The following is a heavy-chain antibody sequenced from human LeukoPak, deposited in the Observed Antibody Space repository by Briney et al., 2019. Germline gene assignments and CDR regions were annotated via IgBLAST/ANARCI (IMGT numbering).Heavy chain of an antibody. CDR3: ARIHSITMIEDMDV. Sequence: ASVKVSFKASGYTFTSYGISWVRQAPGQGLEWMGWISAYNGNTNYAQKLQGRVTMTTDTSTSTAYMELRSLRSDDTAVYYCARIHSITMIEDMDVWGQGTTVTVSS. CDR1: GYTFTSYG. CDR2: ISAYNGNT. J-gene: IGHJ6*02. V-gene: IGHV1-18*01. D-gene: IGHD3-22*01.